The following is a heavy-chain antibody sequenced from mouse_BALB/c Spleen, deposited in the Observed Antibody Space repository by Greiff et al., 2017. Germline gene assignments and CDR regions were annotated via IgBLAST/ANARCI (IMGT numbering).Heavy chain of an antibody. Sequence: EVQLQQSGAELVRPGALVKLSCKASGFNIKDYYMHWVKQRPEQGLEWIGWIDPENGNTIYDPKFQGKASITADTSSNTAYLQLSSLTSEDTAVYYCARMITGWFAYWGQGTLVTVSA. CDR3: ARMITGWFAY. D-gene: IGHD2-4*01. V-gene: IGHV14-1*02. J-gene: IGHJ3*01. CDR1: GFNIKDYY. CDR2: IDPENGNT.